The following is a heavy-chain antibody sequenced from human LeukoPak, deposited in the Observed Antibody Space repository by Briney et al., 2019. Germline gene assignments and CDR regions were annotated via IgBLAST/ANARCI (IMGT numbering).Heavy chain of an antibody. J-gene: IGHJ4*02. V-gene: IGHV4-39*01. CDR1: GGSISSSSFY. CDR3: ARHPGRLFDY. Sequence: SETLSLTCTVPGGSISSSSFYWGWIRQPPGKGLEWIGSIYYSGNTYYNPSLKSRVSISVDTSKSQFSLKLSSVTAADTAVYYCARHPGRLFDYWGQGTLVTVSS. CDR2: IYYSGNT.